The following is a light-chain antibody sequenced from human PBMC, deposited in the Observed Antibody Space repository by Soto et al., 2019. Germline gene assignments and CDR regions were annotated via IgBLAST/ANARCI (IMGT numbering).Light chain of an antibody. CDR1: QDISNY. CDR3: QQYDNLPAT. J-gene: IGKJ1*01. V-gene: IGKV1-33*01. Sequence: DIQMTQSQSSLSASVGDRVTITCQASQDISNYLNWYQQKPGKAPKLLIYDASDLETGVPSKFSGGGSGTEFTFSISSLQPEDIATYYCQQYDNLPATFGQGTKVDIK. CDR2: DAS.